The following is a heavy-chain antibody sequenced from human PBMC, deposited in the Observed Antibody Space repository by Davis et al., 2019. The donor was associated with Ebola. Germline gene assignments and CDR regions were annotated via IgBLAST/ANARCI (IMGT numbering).Heavy chain of an antibody. D-gene: IGHD2/OR15-2a*01. Sequence: SETLSLTCTVSGGSVSSGSYYWSWIRQPPGKGLEWIGYIYYSGSTNYNPSLKSRVTISVDTSKNQFSLKLSSVTAADTAVYYCARPSGYYGWFDPWGQGTLVTVSS. V-gene: IGHV4-61*01. J-gene: IGHJ5*02. CDR2: IYYSGST. CDR3: ARPSGYYGWFDP. CDR1: GGSVSSGSYY.